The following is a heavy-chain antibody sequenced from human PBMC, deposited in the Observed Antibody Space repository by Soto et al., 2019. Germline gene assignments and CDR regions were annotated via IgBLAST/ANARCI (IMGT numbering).Heavy chain of an antibody. CDR1: GYTFTSYD. J-gene: IGHJ5*02. CDR3: ARDRGPSSGYYPYWFDP. V-gene: IGHV1-69*13. Sequence: EASVKVSCKASGYTFTSYDINWVRQATGQGLEWMGEIIPIFGTANYAQKFQGRVTITADESTSTAYMELSSLRSEDTAVYYCARDRGPSSGYYPYWFDPWGQGTLVTVSS. CDR2: IIPIFGTA. D-gene: IGHD3-22*01.